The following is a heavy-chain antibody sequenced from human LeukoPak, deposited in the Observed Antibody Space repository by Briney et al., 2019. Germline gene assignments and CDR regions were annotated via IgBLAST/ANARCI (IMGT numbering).Heavy chain of an antibody. CDR3: ARDPSSWYNYGMDV. Sequence: SETLSLTCAVYGGSFSGYYWSWIRQPPGKGLEWIGEINHSGSTNYNPSLKSRVTISVDTSKNQFSLKLSSVTAADTAVYYCARDPSSWYNYGMDVWGQGTTVTVSS. CDR2: INHSGST. J-gene: IGHJ6*02. V-gene: IGHV4-34*01. D-gene: IGHD6-13*01. CDR1: GGSFSGYY.